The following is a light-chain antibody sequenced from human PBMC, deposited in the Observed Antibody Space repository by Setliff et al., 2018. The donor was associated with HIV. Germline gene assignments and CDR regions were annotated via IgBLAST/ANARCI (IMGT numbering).Light chain of an antibody. CDR1: SSNIGNND. CDR3: ATWDSRLSAVV. Sequence: QSVLTQPPSVSAAPGQRVTISCSGSSSNIGNNDVSWYQQKLPGAAPKLLIYDNNKRPSGIPDRFSGSKSGTSASLGVTGLQTGDEADYYCATWDSRLSAVVFGGGTKVTVL. CDR2: DNN. V-gene: IGLV1-51*01. J-gene: IGLJ2*01.